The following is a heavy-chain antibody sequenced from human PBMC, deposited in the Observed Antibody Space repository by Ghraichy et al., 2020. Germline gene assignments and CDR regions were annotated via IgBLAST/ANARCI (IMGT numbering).Heavy chain of an antibody. Sequence: GESLNISCAASRFNFSNYWMHWVRQDPGKGLVWVSRINSDGTSTKYADSVKGRFTISRDDAKNTLYLQMNSLRAEDTGVYYCARGASGYTYAWGQGTLVTVSS. CDR3: ARGASGYTYA. J-gene: IGHJ4*02. V-gene: IGHV3-74*03. CDR1: RFNFSNYW. CDR2: INSDGTST. D-gene: IGHD5-18*01.